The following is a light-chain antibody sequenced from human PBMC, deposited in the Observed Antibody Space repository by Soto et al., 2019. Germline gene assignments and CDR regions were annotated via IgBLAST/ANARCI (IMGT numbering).Light chain of an antibody. CDR3: SSYAGSNNLL. CDR2: EVN. V-gene: IGLV2-8*01. J-gene: IGLJ2*01. CDR1: NSDIGNYNF. Sequence: QSALTQPPSASGSPGQSVAISCTGTNSDIGNYNFVSWYQQHPGKAPKLMIYEVNKRPSGVPDRFSGSKSGTTASLTVSGLQPEDEADYYCSSYAGSNNLLFGGGTQLTVL.